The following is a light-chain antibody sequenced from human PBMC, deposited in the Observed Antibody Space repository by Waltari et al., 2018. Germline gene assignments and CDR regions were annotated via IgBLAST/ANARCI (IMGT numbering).Light chain of an antibody. J-gene: IGKJ1*01. CDR3: QQYNDWPRT. V-gene: IGKV3-15*01. Sequence: EIVMTQSPGTLSMSPGERATLSGRASQSINTNLAWYQQKPGQSPRLVIYAASTRATGLPARFSGSGSGTEFTLTISSLQSEDVAVYYCQQYNDWPRTFGQGTKVEIK. CDR2: AAS. CDR1: QSINTN.